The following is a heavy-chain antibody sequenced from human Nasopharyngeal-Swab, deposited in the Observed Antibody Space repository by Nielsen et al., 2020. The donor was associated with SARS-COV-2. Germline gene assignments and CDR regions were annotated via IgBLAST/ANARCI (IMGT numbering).Heavy chain of an antibody. V-gene: IGHV1-69*13. CDR3: ARDSGIVVRLSYYYYMDV. J-gene: IGHJ6*03. Sequence: SAKVSCKASGGTFSSYAISWVRQAPGQGLEWMGGIIPIFGTANYAQKFQGRVTITADESTSTAYMELSSLRSEDTAVYYCARDSGIVVRLSYYYYMDVWGKGTTVTVSS. CDR1: GGTFSSYA. D-gene: IGHD6-6*01. CDR2: IIPIFGTA.